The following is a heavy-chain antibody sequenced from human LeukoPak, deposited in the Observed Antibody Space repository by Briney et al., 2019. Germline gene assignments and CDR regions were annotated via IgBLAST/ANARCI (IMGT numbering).Heavy chain of an antibody. J-gene: IGHJ5*02. Sequence: PSETLSLTCTVSGGSISSSPCYWGWIRQSPGKGLEWFGTICSGGSTYYNPSLKSRVTISVDTSKNQFSLKLSSLTAADTAVYYCAREVHVGRGWTHRSYNWFDPWGQGTLVTVSS. CDR3: AREVHVGRGWTHRSYNWFDP. CDR2: ICSGGST. D-gene: IGHD6-19*01. V-gene: IGHV4-39*07. CDR1: GGSISSSPCY.